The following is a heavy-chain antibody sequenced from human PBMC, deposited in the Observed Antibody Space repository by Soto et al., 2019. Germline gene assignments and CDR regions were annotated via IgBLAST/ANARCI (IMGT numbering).Heavy chain of an antibody. D-gene: IGHD3-10*01. V-gene: IGHV4-39*01. CDR3: ARAPLWFGDLLSSHFDY. Sequence: QLQLQESGPGLVKPSETLSLTCTVSGGSISSSSYYWGWIRQPPGKGLEWIGSIYYSGSTYYNPSLKSRVTISVDTSKNQFSLKLSSVTAADTAVYYCARAPLWFGDLLSSHFDYWGQGTLVTVSS. CDR2: IYYSGST. CDR1: GGSISSSSYY. J-gene: IGHJ4*02.